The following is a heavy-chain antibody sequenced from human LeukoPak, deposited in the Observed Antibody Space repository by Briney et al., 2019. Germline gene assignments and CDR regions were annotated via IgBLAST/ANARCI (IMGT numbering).Heavy chain of an antibody. D-gene: IGHD2-2*01. CDR1: GFTFSSYG. CDR3: ARSGDIVVVPAANHYYGMDV. J-gene: IGHJ6*04. V-gene: IGHV3-33*01. CDR2: IWYDGSNK. Sequence: GGSLRLSCAASGFTFSSYGMHWVRQAPGKGLEWVAVIWYDGSNKYYADSVKGRFTISRDNSKNTLYLQMNSLRAEDTAAYYCARSGDIVVVPAANHYYGMDVWGKGTTVTVSS.